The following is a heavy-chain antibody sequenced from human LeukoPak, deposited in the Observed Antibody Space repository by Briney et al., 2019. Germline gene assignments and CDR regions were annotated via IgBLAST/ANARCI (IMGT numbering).Heavy chain of an antibody. Sequence: GSLRLSCAASGFTFSSYAMSWVRQAPGEGLEWVSGISAGGDTTYTADSVRGRFTISRDNSNNTLYLQMNTLTAEDTAVYYCAAISYSGTWPVGYWGQGILVTVTA. CDR2: ISAGGDTT. CDR3: AAISYSGTWPVGY. J-gene: IGHJ4*02. D-gene: IGHD6-25*01. CDR1: GFTFSSYA. V-gene: IGHV3-23*01.